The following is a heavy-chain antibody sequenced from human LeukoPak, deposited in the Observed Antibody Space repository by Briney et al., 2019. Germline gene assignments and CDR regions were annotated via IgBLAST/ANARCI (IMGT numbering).Heavy chain of an antibody. J-gene: IGHJ4*02. CDR3: ARDIDRYSSSWGY. Sequence: GGSLRLSCAASGFTFSSYSMNWVRQAPGKGLEWASSISSSSSYIYYADSVKGRFTISRDNAKNSLYLQMNSLRAEDTAVYYCARDIDRYSSSWGYWGQGTLVTVSS. CDR1: GFTFSSYS. CDR2: ISSSSSYI. V-gene: IGHV3-21*01. D-gene: IGHD6-13*01.